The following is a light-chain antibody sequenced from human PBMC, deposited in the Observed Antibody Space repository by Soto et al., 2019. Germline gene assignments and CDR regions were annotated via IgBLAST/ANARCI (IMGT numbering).Light chain of an antibody. Sequence: DIHMAQSPSSLSASVGDRVTITCRASQSISSYLNWYQQKPGKAPKILIYAASSLQSGVPSRFSGSGSGTDFTLTISSLQPEDFATYYCQQSYSTPPWTFGQGTKVDIK. CDR2: AAS. J-gene: IGKJ1*01. CDR1: QSISSY. CDR3: QQSYSTPPWT. V-gene: IGKV1-39*01.